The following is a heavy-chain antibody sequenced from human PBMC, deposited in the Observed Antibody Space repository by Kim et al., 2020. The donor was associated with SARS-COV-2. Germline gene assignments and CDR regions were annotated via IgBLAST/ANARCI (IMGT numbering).Heavy chain of an antibody. D-gene: IGHD4-17*01. V-gene: IGHV3-23*05. CDR3: AKNYGASVSYDF. Sequence: YYADAVKGRFTTSRDNPKSTVFLHRNSLRAEDTAIYYCAKNYGASVSYDFWGQGTLVTVSS. J-gene: IGHJ4*02.